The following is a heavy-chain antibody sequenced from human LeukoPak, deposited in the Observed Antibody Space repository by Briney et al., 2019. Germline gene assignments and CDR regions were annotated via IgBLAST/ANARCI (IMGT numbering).Heavy chain of an antibody. D-gene: IGHD1-1*01. CDR3: ARAYAGYASRFDY. Sequence: PSETLSLTCSVSGGSISSSSYYWGWIRQPPGKGLEWIGSIYYSGNTYNNPSLKSRVTVSVDTSKNRFSLKLSSVIEADTAVYYCARAYAGYASRFDYWGQGILVTVSS. CDR1: GGSISSSSYY. V-gene: IGHV4-39*07. J-gene: IGHJ4*02. CDR2: IYYSGNT.